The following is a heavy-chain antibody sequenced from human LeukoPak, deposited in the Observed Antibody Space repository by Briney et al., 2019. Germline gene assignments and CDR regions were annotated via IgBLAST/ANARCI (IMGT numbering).Heavy chain of an antibody. Sequence: ASVKVSCKASGYTFTGYYMHWVRQAPGQGLEWMGCINTGNGNTKYSQEFQGRVTITRDTSASTAYMELSSLRSEDMAVYYCARGAKFRSYGSGTYYSSLPFDPWGQGTLVTVSS. CDR2: INTGNGNT. J-gene: IGHJ5*02. V-gene: IGHV1-3*03. CDR1: GYTFTGYY. D-gene: IGHD3-10*01. CDR3: ARGAKFRSYGSGTYYSSLPFDP.